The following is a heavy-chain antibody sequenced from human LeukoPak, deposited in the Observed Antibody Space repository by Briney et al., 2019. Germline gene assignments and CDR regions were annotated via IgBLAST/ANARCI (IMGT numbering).Heavy chain of an antibody. CDR3: TRGAIQLWLYDGMDV. Sequence: GGSLRLSCTGSGFTFGDYAMSSVRQARGKGLELIGFIRSKTYGGTTEYAASVKVRFSISRDDSKSIAYLQMNSLKTEDTAVYYCTRGAIQLWLYDGMDVWGQGTTVTVSS. CDR2: IRSKTYGGTT. J-gene: IGHJ6*02. CDR1: GFTFGDYA. V-gene: IGHV3-49*04. D-gene: IGHD5-18*01.